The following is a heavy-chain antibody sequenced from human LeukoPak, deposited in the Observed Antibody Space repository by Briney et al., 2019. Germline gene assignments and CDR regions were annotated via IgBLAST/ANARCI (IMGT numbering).Heavy chain of an antibody. CDR1: GGSISSYF. Sequence: PSETLSLTCAVSGGSISSYFWSWIRQTPGKGLEWIGYIYNSGTTNYNPSLKSRVTISVDTSKNQFSLHLSSVTAADTAEYYCARGTIEARLGYWGQGTLVSVSS. CDR2: IYNSGTT. CDR3: ARGTIEARLGY. J-gene: IGHJ4*02. V-gene: IGHV4-4*09. D-gene: IGHD6-6*01.